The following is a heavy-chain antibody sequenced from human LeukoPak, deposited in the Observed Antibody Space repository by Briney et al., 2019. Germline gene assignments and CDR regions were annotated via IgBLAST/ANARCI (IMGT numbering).Heavy chain of an antibody. Sequence: GESLKISCKGSGYSFTSYWIGWVRQMPGKGLEWMGIIYPGDSNTRYSPSFQGQVTISADKSISTAYLQWSSLKASDTAMYYCARRLCGGSCYSAHFDYWGQGTLVTVSS. J-gene: IGHJ4*02. CDR1: GYSFTSYW. CDR2: IYPGDSNT. D-gene: IGHD2-15*01. V-gene: IGHV5-51*01. CDR3: ARRLCGGSCYSAHFDY.